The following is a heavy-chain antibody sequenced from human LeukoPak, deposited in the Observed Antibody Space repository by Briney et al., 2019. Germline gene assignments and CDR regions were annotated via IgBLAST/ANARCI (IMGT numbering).Heavy chain of an antibody. D-gene: IGHD2-21*02. Sequence: GGSLRLSCAASGFTFSSSAMSWVRQVPGKGLEWVSGISWNSGSIGYADSVKGRFTISRDNAKNSLYLQMNSLRAEDTALYYCAKAPCGGDCYADYWGQGTLVTVSS. CDR1: GFTFSSSA. CDR2: ISWNSGSI. V-gene: IGHV3-9*01. J-gene: IGHJ4*02. CDR3: AKAPCGGDCYADY.